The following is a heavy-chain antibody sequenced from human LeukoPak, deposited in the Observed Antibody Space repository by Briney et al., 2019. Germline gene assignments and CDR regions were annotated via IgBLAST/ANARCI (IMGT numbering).Heavy chain of an antibody. CDR3: ARPPPQRGFT. CDR1: RFIFSGYE. J-gene: IGHJ4*02. D-gene: IGHD2-8*02. Sequence: PGGSLRLSCTTSRFIFSGYERDWVRQAPGKGLERVSYISSSDYTIFCADSVKGRLPISRDNAENSLYLQMSSLRVEDTAVYYCARPPPQRGFTGGQGTLVTVSS. CDR2: ISSSDYTI. V-gene: IGHV3-48*03.